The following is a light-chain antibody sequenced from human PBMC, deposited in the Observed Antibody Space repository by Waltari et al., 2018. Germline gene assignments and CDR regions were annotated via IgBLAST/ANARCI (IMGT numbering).Light chain of an antibody. V-gene: IGKV1-5*03. Sequence: DIQITQSHSPLSASAGDRSTITCRASQSLISWLAWYQQKPVKVPKLLSYKASSLESGVPSRFSGSGSGTEFTLTISSLQPDDFATYYCQQYNSYLTFGGGTKVEIK. CDR1: QSLISW. J-gene: IGKJ4*01. CDR2: KAS. CDR3: QQYNSYLT.